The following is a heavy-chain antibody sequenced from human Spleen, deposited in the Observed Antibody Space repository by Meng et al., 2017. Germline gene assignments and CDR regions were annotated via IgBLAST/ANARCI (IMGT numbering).Heavy chain of an antibody. J-gene: IGHJ4*02. V-gene: IGHV4-34*01. CDR3: AVGGSDF. CDR2: INHGGSA. Sequence: SETLSLTCAVYGGSFSDYYWSWIRQAPGKGLEWIGEINHGGSAIYNPSPGSRVTISVDTSKNQFSLRLSSVTAADTAVYYCAVGGSDFWGQGTLVTVSS. CDR1: GGSFSDYY. D-gene: IGHD3-16*01.